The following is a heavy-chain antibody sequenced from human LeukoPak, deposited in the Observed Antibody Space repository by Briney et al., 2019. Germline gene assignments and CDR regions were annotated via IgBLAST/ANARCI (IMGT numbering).Heavy chain of an antibody. D-gene: IGHD3-3*01. CDR1: GFTFSSYA. Sequence: GGSLRLSCAASGFTFSSYAMSWGRQAPGKGLEWVSAISGSGGSTYYADSVKGRFTISRDNSKNTLYLQMNSLRAEDTAVYYCAKDPRYYDFWRSPFDYWGQGTLVTVSS. CDR2: ISGSGGST. CDR3: AKDPRYYDFWRSPFDY. V-gene: IGHV3-23*01. J-gene: IGHJ4*02.